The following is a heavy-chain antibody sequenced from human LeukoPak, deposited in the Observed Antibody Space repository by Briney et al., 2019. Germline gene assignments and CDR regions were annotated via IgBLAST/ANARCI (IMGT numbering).Heavy chain of an antibody. CDR3: ASFARGYSSSAGGDY. J-gene: IGHJ4*02. V-gene: IGHV3-21*01. D-gene: IGHD6-6*01. CDR1: GFTFSSYS. Sequence: GGSLRLSCAASGFTFSSYSMNWVRQAPGKGLEWVSSISSSSSYIYYADSVKGRFTISRDNAKNSLYLQMNSLRAEDTAVYYCASFARGYSSSAGGDYWGQGTLVTVSS. CDR2: ISSSSSYI.